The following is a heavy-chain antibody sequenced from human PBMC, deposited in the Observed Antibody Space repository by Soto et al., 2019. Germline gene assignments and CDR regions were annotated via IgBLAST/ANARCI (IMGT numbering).Heavy chain of an antibody. D-gene: IGHD3-10*01. CDR1: GFSFSNYW. Sequence: PGGSLRLACAASGFSFSNYWMHWIRQVPGKGLVWVSRMNSDGSTTTYADSVKGRFTVSRDNAENMLYLQMDSLRDDDTAVYYCVREPPTNSAHWGQGTLVTVSS. V-gene: IGHV3-74*03. CDR2: MNSDGSTT. CDR3: VREPPTNSAH. J-gene: IGHJ4*02.